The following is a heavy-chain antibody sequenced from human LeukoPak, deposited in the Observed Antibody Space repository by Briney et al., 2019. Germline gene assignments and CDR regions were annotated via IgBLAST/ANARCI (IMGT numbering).Heavy chain of an antibody. CDR3: AKEVGATWFDY. CDR2: LSGSGGST. V-gene: IGHV3-23*01. Sequence: GGSLRLSCAASGFTFSSFAMSWDRPAPGKGLEWVSALSGSGGSTYYADSVKGPFTISRDNSKNTLYLQMNSLRAEDTAVYYCAKEVGATWFDYWGQGTLVTVSS. CDR1: GFTFSSFA. D-gene: IGHD1-26*01. J-gene: IGHJ4*02.